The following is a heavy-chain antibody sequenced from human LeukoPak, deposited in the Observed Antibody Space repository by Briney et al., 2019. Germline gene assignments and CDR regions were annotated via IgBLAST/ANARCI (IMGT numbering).Heavy chain of an antibody. Sequence: SVKVSCKASGGTFSSYAISWVRQAPGQGLEWMGGIIPIFGTANYAQKFQGRVTITADESTSTAYMELSSLRSEDTAAYYCARVVLGSGSYYTYYYYYMDVWGKGTTVTISS. D-gene: IGHD3-10*01. V-gene: IGHV1-69*01. CDR3: ARVVLGSGSYYTYYYYYMDV. CDR2: IIPIFGTA. J-gene: IGHJ6*03. CDR1: GGTFSSYA.